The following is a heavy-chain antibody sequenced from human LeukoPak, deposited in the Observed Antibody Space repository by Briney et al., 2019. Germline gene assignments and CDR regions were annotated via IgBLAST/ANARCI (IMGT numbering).Heavy chain of an antibody. CDR1: GFTVSSNY. Sequence: GESLKISCAASGFTVSSNYMSWVRQAPGKGLEWVSVIYSGGSTYYADSVKGRFTISRDNSKNTLYLQMNSLRAEDTAVYYCASQDYYDSSGFDYWGQGTLVTVSS. J-gene: IGHJ4*02. CDR2: IYSGGST. V-gene: IGHV3-53*01. CDR3: ASQDYYDSSGFDY. D-gene: IGHD3-22*01.